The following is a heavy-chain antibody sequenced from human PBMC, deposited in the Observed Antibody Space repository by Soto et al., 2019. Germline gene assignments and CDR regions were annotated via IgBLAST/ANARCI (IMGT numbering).Heavy chain of an antibody. Sequence: QITLKESGPTLVKPTQTLTLTCTFSGFSLETRGEGVGWIRQPPGKALEWLAVIFWNDDKHYNPSLKSRLTITKDTSNNQVVLTLTNMDPVDTATYFCAHSRNYDNIDDYWGQGTLVTVSS. CDR3: AHSRNYDNIDDY. V-gene: IGHV2-5*01. J-gene: IGHJ4*02. D-gene: IGHD3-22*01. CDR2: IFWNDDK. CDR1: GFSLETRGEG.